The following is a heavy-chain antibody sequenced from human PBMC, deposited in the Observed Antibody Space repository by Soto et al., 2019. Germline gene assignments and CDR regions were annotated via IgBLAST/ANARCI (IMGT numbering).Heavy chain of an antibody. V-gene: IGHV3-23*01. CDR1: GFTFSSYA. Sequence: GGSLRLSCAASGFTFSSYAMSWVRQAPGKGLEWVSAISGSGGSTYYADSVKGRFTISRDNSKNTLYLQMNSLRAEDTAVYYCAKGDSSSFDYYYYMDVWGKGTTVTVSS. CDR2: ISGSGGST. CDR3: AKGDSSSFDYYYYMDV. D-gene: IGHD6-6*01. J-gene: IGHJ6*03.